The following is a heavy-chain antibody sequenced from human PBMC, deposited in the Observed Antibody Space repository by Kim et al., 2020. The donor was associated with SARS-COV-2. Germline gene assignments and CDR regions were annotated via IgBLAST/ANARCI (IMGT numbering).Heavy chain of an antibody. Sequence: GGSLRLSCAASGFTFSSYSMNWVRQAPGKGLEWVSSISSSSSYIYYADSVKGRFTISSDNTKNSLYLQINSLRAEDTAVYYCAIYLAYSGYEFDYWGQGTLVTVSS. J-gene: IGHJ4*02. CDR1: GFTFSSYS. CDR2: ISSSSSYI. D-gene: IGHD5-12*01. V-gene: IGHV3-21*01. CDR3: AIYLAYSGYEFDY.